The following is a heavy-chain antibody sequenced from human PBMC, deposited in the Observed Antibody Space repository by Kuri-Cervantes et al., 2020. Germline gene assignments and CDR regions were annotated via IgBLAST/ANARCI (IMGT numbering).Heavy chain of an antibody. V-gene: IGHV3-21*04. CDR3: AKDPLSAGYCSGGSCLYFDY. CDR1: GFTFTTYS. Sequence: GGSLRLSCAATGFTFTTYSMNWVRQAPGKGLEWVSSMSSGSIYMYYADSLKGRFTISRDNSKNTLYLQMNSLRAEDTAVYYCAKDPLSAGYCSGGSCLYFDYWGQGTLVTVSS. CDR2: MSSGSIYM. J-gene: IGHJ4*02. D-gene: IGHD2-15*01.